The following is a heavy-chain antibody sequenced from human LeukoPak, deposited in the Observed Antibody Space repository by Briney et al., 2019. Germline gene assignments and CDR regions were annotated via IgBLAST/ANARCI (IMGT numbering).Heavy chain of an antibody. CDR3: ARYPVGYCSSTSCSWWRSYYYYMDV. Sequence: PSETLSLTCTVSGGSISSYYWSWIRQPAGKGLEWIGYIYYSGSTNYNPSLKSRVTISVDTSKNQFSLKLSSVTAADTAVYYCARYPVGYCSSTSCSWWRSYYYYMDVWGKGTTVTVSS. CDR2: IYYSGST. CDR1: GGSISSYY. J-gene: IGHJ6*03. V-gene: IGHV4-59*12. D-gene: IGHD2-2*01.